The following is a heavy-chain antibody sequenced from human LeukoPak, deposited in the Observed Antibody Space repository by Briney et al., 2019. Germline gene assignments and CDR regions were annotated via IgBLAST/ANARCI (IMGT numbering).Heavy chain of an antibody. CDR1: GYTFTSYD. V-gene: IGHV1-8*01. J-gene: IGHJ4*02. Sequence: HRASVKVSCKASGYTFTSYDINWVRQATGQGLEWMGWMNPNSGNTGYAQKFQGRVTMTRNTSISTAYMELSSLRSEDTAVYYRARVGRDGYNFDYWGQGTLVTVSS. CDR3: ARVGRDGYNFDY. D-gene: IGHD5-24*01. CDR2: MNPNSGNT.